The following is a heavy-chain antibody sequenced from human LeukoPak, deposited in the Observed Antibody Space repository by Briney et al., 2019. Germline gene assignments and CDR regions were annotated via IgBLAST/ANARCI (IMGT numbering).Heavy chain of an antibody. D-gene: IGHD6-13*01. V-gene: IGHV1-18*01. CDR1: GYTFTSYG. J-gene: IGHJ4*02. CDR2: ISAYNGNT. Sequence: GASVKVSRKASGYTFTSYGISWVRQAPGQGLEWTGWISAYNGNTNYAQKLQGRVTITTDTSTSTAYMELRSLRSDDTAVYYCARAQQLVPLFDYWGQGTLVTVSS. CDR3: ARAQQLVPLFDY.